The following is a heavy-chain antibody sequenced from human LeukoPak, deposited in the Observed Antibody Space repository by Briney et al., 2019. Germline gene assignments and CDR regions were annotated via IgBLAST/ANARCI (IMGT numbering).Heavy chain of an antibody. V-gene: IGHV3-48*02. Sequence: PGGPLRLSCAASGFTFSSYSMNWVRQAPGKGLEWVSFISTSSSTIYYADSVKGRFTISRDNAKNSLYLQMNSLRDEDTAVYYCARVRSGYHLDYWGQGTLVTVSS. CDR2: ISTSSSTI. CDR3: ARVRSGYHLDY. J-gene: IGHJ4*02. CDR1: GFTFSSYS. D-gene: IGHD3-22*01.